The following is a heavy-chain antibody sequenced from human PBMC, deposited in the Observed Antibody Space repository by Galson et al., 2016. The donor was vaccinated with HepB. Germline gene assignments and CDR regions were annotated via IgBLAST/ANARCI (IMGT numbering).Heavy chain of an antibody. Sequence: ETLSLTCTVSGDSLKSNNSYWGWVRQPPGKGLEWIGSIHEDGNKYLNPSLKSRVTISVDTSKNQFSLKLSFVTAADTAVYYCARHGAYGDYSPYNWFDPWGQGTLVTVSS. V-gene: IGHV4-39*01. CDR3: ARHGAYGDYSPYNWFDP. CDR1: GDSLKSNNSY. J-gene: IGHJ5*02. D-gene: IGHD4-17*01. CDR2: IHEDGNK.